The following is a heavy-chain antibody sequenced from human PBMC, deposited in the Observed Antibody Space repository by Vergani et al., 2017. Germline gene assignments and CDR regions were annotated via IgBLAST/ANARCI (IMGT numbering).Heavy chain of an antibody. D-gene: IGHD2-21*01. CDR3: TTDPRYCGDGSCYWLRDHHYYGMDV. Sequence: EVQLVESGGGIVKPGGSLRLSCVASGFSFRNAWMNWVRRTPGKGLEWVGRIKSTFDRGTTDYAAAVKGRFTISRDDSKNTLFLQMNGLKTEDIGVYYCTTDPRYCGDGSCYWLRDHHYYGMDVWGQGTTGNVSS. CDR1: GFSFRNAW. J-gene: IGHJ6*02. CDR2: IKSTFDRGTT. V-gene: IGHV3-15*07.